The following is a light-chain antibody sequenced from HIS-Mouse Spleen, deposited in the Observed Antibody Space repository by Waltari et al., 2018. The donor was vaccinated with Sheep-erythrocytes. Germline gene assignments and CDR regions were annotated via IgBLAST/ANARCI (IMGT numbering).Light chain of an antibody. CDR2: EVS. Sequence: QSALTQPASVSGSPGQSITISCTGPSSNVGGYNYVSGYQQHPAKAPKLMFYEVSNRPSGGSNRFAGSKSGNTASLTISGLQAEDEADYYCSSYTSSSTGVFGGGTKLTVL. CDR3: SSYTSSSTGV. J-gene: IGLJ2*01. CDR1: SSNVGGYNY. V-gene: IGLV2-14*01.